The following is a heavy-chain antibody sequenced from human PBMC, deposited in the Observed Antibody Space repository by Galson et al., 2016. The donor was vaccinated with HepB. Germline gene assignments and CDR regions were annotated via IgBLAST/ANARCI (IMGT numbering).Heavy chain of an antibody. CDR3: ARVRYASLVVPGNPIDY. V-gene: IGHV3-30*14. Sequence: SLRLSCAAAGFRVNTYAMCWVRQAPGKGLEWVAIISYEGNKKFYGDSVKGRFTISRDDSKYTLSLQMISRRPEDTAVYFCARVRYASLVVPGNPIDYWGQGALVTVSS. CDR2: ISYEGNKK. J-gene: IGHJ4*02. D-gene: IGHD2-21*02. CDR1: GFRVNTYA.